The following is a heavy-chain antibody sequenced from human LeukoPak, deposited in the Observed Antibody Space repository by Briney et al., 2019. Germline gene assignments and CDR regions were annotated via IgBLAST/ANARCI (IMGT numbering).Heavy chain of an antibody. CDR2: IYYSGST. CDR1: GGYISSYY. D-gene: IGHD2-2*01. CDR3: GGYCSSTSCAPGAFDI. Sequence: SETLSLTCTVSGGYISSYYWSWIRQPPGKGLEWIGYIYYSGSTNYNPSLKSRVTISVDTSKNQFSLKLSSVTAADTAVYYCGGYCSSTSCAPGAFDIWGQGTMVTVSS. J-gene: IGHJ3*02. V-gene: IGHV4-59*08.